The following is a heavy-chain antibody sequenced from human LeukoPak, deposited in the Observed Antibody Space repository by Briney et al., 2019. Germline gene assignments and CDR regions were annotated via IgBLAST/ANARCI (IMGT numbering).Heavy chain of an antibody. D-gene: IGHD3-22*01. V-gene: IGHV4-39*02. Sequence: SETLSLTCTVSGGSISSSSYYWGWIRQPPGKGLEWIGSIYYSGSTYYNPSLKSRVTISVDTSKNQFSLKLSSVTAADTAVYYCAREDYYDSSGYYLIDYWGQGTLVTVSS. CDR1: GGSISSSSYY. CDR2: IYYSGST. J-gene: IGHJ4*02. CDR3: AREDYYDSSGYYLIDY.